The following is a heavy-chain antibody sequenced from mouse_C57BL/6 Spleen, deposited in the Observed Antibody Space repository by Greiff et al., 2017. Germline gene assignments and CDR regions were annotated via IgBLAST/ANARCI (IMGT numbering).Heavy chain of an antibody. D-gene: IGHD2-3*01. CDR3: PRLYAFPSDH. Sequence: VQLQQPGAGLVKPGASVKLCCKASGYTFPSYWMRWVKQGPGRGLEWIGRIDPNSGGTKYNEKFKSKATLSVDKPSSTAYMQLSGLTSEDSAVCDRPRLYAFPSDHWGEGTTPTVSP. J-gene: IGHJ2*01. V-gene: IGHV1-72*01. CDR1: GYTFPSYW. CDR2: IDPNSGGT.